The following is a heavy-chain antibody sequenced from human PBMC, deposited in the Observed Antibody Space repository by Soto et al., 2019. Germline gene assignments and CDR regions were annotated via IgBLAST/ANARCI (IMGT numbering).Heavy chain of an antibody. Sequence: PGGSLRLSCAASGFTFSSYAMHWVRQAPGKGLEWVAAISYDGSNKYYADSVKGRFTISRDNSKNTLYLQMNSLRAEDTAVYYCARDLADEDSVDYWGQGTLVTVSS. CDR3: ARDLADEDSVDY. CDR2: ISYDGSNK. J-gene: IGHJ4*02. CDR1: GFTFSSYA. V-gene: IGHV3-30-3*01.